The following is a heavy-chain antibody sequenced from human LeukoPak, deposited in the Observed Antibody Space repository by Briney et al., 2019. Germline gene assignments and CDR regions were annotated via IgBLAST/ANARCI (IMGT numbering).Heavy chain of an antibody. V-gene: IGHV4-34*01. Sequence: SETLSLTCAVYGGSFSGYYWSWIRQPPGKGLEWIGEINHSGSTNYNPSLKSRVTISVDTSKNQFSLKLTSVTAADTAVYYCARDSSQYYYGSGSYYDYWGQGTLVTVSS. CDR1: GGSFSGYY. D-gene: IGHD3-10*01. CDR2: INHSGST. J-gene: IGHJ4*02. CDR3: ARDSSQYYYGSGSYYDY.